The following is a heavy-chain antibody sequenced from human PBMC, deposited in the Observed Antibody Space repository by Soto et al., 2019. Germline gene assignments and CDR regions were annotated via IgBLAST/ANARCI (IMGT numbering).Heavy chain of an antibody. V-gene: IGHV3-74*01. Sequence: EVQLVQSGGGSVQPGGSLRLSCGASGFTFTNYWMNWVRQVPGKGLVWVSRIDGVGTGTSYSDSVRGRFTISRDNAENTLYLQMNSLRAEDTAVYYCTTVCEYWGQGTPVTVSS. CDR2: IDGVGTGT. CDR1: GFTFTNYW. J-gene: IGHJ1*01. CDR3: TTVCEY. D-gene: IGHD2-21*01.